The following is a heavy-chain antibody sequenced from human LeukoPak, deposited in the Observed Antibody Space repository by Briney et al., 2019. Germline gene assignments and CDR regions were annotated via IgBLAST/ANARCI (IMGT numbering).Heavy chain of an antibody. CDR3: AREPPESLYFDY. J-gene: IGHJ4*02. CDR1: GYTFISHY. CDR2: IDPSGGRI. V-gene: IGHV1-46*01. Sequence: ASVKVSCKASGYTFISHYMHWVRQAPGQGPEWMAMIDPSGGRIVYAQKFQGRVTMTGDMSTSTVYMELSSLRYEDTAVYYCAREPPESLYFDYCGQGTLVTVSS.